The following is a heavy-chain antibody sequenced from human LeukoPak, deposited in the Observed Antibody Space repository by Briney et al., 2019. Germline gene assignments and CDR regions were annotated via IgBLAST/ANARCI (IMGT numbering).Heavy chain of an antibody. D-gene: IGHD5-18*01. J-gene: IGHJ4*02. CDR1: GVTVNSNY. V-gene: IGHV3-66*01. CDR2: IYSGGST. CDR3: ARAWDTTGVTLRLYY. Sequence: GGSLRLSCAASGVTVNSNYMSWVRQAPGKGLEWVWVIYSGGSTFYTDSVKGRFTISRDNSQNTLYLQMSSLRAEDTAVYYCARAWDTTGVTLRLYYWGPGTLVTVSS.